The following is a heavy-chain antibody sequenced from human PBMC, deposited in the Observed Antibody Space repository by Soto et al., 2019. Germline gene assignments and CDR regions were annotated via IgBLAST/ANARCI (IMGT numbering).Heavy chain of an antibody. CDR3: ARDGLRYFDSSGYYSGPPLDY. D-gene: IGHD3-22*01. J-gene: IGHJ4*02. CDR1: GFSISSDYF. V-gene: IGHV4-38-2*02. Sequence: KPSETLSLTCAVSGFSISSDYFWGWIRQPPGKGLEWIGSIYHTGTTYYSPSLKSRATIFLDTSKNQFSLNLTSVTAADTAIYYCARDGLRYFDSSGYYSGPPLDYWGQGAQVTVSS. CDR2: IYHTGTT.